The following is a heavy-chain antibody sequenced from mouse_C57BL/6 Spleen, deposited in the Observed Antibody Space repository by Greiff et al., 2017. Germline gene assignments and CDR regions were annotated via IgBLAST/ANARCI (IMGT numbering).Heavy chain of an antibody. CDR3: ARQGIYYSNYYAMDY. J-gene: IGHJ4*01. D-gene: IGHD2-5*01. Sequence: EVKLMESGGGLVKPGGSLKLSCAASGFTFSSYTMSWVRQTPEKRLEWVATISGGGGNTYYPDSVKGRFTISRDNAKNTLYLQMSSLRSEDTALYYCARQGIYYSNYYAMDYWGQGTSVTVSS. V-gene: IGHV5-9*01. CDR1: GFTFSSYT. CDR2: ISGGGGNT.